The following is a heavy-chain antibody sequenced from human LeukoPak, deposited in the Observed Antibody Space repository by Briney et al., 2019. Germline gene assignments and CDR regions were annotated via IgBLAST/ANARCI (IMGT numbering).Heavy chain of an antibody. D-gene: IGHD2-15*01. CDR2: ISSSSSYI. CDR3: ARDSVSYCSGGSCFDY. Sequence: GGSLRLSCAASGFTFSSYSMNWVRQAPGKGLEWVSSISSSSSYIYYADSVKGRFTISRDNAKNSLYLQMSSLRAEDTAVYYCARDSVSYCSGGSCFDYWGQGTLVTVSS. CDR1: GFTFSSYS. V-gene: IGHV3-21*01. J-gene: IGHJ4*02.